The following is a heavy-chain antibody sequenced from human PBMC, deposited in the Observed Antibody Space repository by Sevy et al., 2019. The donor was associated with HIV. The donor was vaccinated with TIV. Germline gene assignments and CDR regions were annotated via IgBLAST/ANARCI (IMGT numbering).Heavy chain of an antibody. CDR1: GGSISSYY. D-gene: IGHD1-26*01. CDR3: ARMGGSYLLLYYNYMDV. Sequence: SETLSLTCTVSGGSISSYYWSWIRQPPGKGLEWIGYIYYSGSTNYNPSLKSRVTISVDTSKNQFSLKLSSVTAADTAVYYCARMGGSYLLLYYNYMDVWGKGTTVTVSS. J-gene: IGHJ6*03. V-gene: IGHV4-59*01. CDR2: IYYSGST.